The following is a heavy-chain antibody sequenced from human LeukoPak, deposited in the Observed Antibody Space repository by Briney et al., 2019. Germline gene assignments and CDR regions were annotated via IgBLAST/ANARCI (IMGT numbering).Heavy chain of an antibody. V-gene: IGHV3-53*01. CDR2: IYSGGST. Sequence: GGSLRLSCAASGFTVSSNYMSWVRRAPGKGLEWVSVIYSGGSTYYADSVKGRFTISRDNSKNTLYLQMNSLRAEDTAVYYCARERKSGRRIFDYWGQGTLVTVSS. CDR1: GFTVSSNY. CDR3: ARERKSGRRIFDY. J-gene: IGHJ4*02. D-gene: IGHD3-3*01.